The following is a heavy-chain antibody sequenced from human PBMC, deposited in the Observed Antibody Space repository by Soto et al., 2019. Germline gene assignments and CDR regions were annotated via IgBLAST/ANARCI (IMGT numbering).Heavy chain of an antibody. CDR2: IFYSGIP. Sequence: SETLSLTCTVSGGSIISSSYFLFCIRQPPGKGLEWIGSIFYSGIPYKNPSLKGRVTIFVDTSKNQFSLKLSSVTAADAAVYYCARHATIFGVVSHFDFWGQGTLVTVSS. V-gene: IGHV4-39*01. J-gene: IGHJ4*02. CDR1: GGSIISSSYF. D-gene: IGHD3-3*01. CDR3: ARHATIFGVVSHFDF.